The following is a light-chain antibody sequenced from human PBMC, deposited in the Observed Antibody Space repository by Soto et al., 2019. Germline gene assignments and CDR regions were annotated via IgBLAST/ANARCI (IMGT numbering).Light chain of an antibody. V-gene: IGLV3-21*02. J-gene: IGLJ2*01. CDR1: NIGSKS. CDR2: YDS. Sequence: SYELTQPPSVSVAPGQTARITCGGNNIGSKSVHWYQQKPGHAPVLVVYYDSDRPSVIPERLSGSNSGNTATLIIGRVEAGDEADYYGQVWDSSSDHVVFGGGTKLTVL. CDR3: QVWDSSSDHVV.